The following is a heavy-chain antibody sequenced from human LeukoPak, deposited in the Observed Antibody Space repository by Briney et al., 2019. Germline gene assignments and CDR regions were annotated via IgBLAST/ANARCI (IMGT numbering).Heavy chain of an antibody. Sequence: GGSLRLSCAASGFTFSSYWMSWVRQAPGKGLEWVAYIQYDGSNQQYANSVKGRFSISRDSSKNILYLQMNSLRAEDTAVYYCAKDRCSNGIGCYYYYMDVWGKGTTVTISS. CDR2: IQYDGSNQ. CDR1: GFTFSSYW. D-gene: IGHD2-8*01. V-gene: IGHV3-30*02. CDR3: AKDRCSNGIGCYYYYMDV. J-gene: IGHJ6*03.